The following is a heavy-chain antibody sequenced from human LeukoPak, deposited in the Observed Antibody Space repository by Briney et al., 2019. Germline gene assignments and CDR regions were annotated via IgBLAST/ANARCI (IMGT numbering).Heavy chain of an antibody. V-gene: IGHV3-33*06. CDR1: GFTFRRYG. CDR3: AKDPSYFGSGKYFDY. J-gene: IGHJ4*02. CDR2: IWCDGSNK. Sequence: GGSLRLSCAASGFTFRRYGLHWVRQAPGKGVEWVADIWCDGSNKYYADSVEGRFTISRDSHKITLCMQKNTLRAEDTAVFYFAKDPSYFGSGKYFDYWGQGTLVTVYS. D-gene: IGHD3-10*01.